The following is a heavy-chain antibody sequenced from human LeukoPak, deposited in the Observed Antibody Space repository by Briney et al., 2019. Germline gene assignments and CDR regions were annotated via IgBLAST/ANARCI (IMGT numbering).Heavy chain of an antibody. CDR1: GGSISSGDRY. Sequence: SETLSLTCTVSGGSISSGDRYWSWIRQSPGKGLEWIGYIYSTGKTYYNPSLKSRVIISVDTSKNQFSLELNSVTAADTAVYYCARDSYSYGYGGFDYWGQGILVTVSS. D-gene: IGHD5-18*01. CDR3: ARDSYSYGYGGFDY. V-gene: IGHV4-30-4*01. CDR2: IYSTGKT. J-gene: IGHJ4*02.